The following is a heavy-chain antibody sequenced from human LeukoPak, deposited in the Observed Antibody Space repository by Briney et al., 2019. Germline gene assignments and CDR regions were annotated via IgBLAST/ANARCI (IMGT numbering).Heavy chain of an antibody. CDR2: MNPNSGNT. V-gene: IGHV1-8*01. Sequence: ASVKVSCKASGYTFTSYDINWVRQATGQGLEWTGWMNPNSGNTGYAQKFQGRVTMTRNTSISTAYMELSSLRSEDTAVYYCARGNDSSGSFDYWGQGTLVTVSS. J-gene: IGHJ4*02. CDR3: ARGNDSSGSFDY. CDR1: GYTFTSYD. D-gene: IGHD3-22*01.